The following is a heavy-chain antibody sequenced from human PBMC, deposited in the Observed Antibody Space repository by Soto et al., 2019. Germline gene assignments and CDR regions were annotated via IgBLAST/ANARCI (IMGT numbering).Heavy chain of an antibody. CDR3: ARATAGLVWWFDL. CDR2: IIPIFGTA. J-gene: IGHJ5*02. V-gene: IGHV1-69*13. CDR1: GGTFSSYA. Sequence: SVKVSCKASGGTFSSYAISWVRQAPGQGLEWMGGIIPIFGTANYAQKFQGRVTITADESTSTAYMELSSLRSEDTAVHYCARATAGLVWWFDLWGQGTLVTVAS. D-gene: IGHD3-16*01.